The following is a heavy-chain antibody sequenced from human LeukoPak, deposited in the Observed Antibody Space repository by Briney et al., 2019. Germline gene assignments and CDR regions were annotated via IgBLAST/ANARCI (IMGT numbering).Heavy chain of an antibody. Sequence: PVKVSCKASGGTFSSYAISWVRQAPGQGLEWMGGIIPIFGTANYAQKLQGRVTMTTDTSTSTAYMELRSLRSDDTAVYYCARLPLLRYFDWLLSRGYYYYYMDVWGKGTTVTISS. CDR1: GGTFSSYA. D-gene: IGHD3-9*01. V-gene: IGHV1-69*05. CDR2: IIPIFGTA. CDR3: ARLPLLRYFDWLLSRGYYYYYMDV. J-gene: IGHJ6*03.